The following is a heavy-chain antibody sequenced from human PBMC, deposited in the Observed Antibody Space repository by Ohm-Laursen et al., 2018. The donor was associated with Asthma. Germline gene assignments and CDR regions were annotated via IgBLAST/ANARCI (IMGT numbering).Heavy chain of an antibody. J-gene: IGHJ4*02. CDR3: AKDLETYGSYLGDSGGIDY. CDR2: ISNDGRDQ. V-gene: IGHV3-30*18. CDR1: GFSFRDYG. Sequence: SLRLSCAASGFSFRDYGMYWVRQAPGKGLQWVALISNDGRDQYYADSVQGRFTISRDNSKNTVSLQMNSLRVEDTAVYYCAKDLETYGSYLGDSGGIDYWGQGTLVTVSS. D-gene: IGHD3-10*01.